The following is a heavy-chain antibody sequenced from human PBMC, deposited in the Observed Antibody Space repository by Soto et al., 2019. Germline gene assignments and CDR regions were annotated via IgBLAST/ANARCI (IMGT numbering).Heavy chain of an antibody. J-gene: IGHJ6*02. V-gene: IGHV5-51*01. D-gene: IGHD2-15*01. CDR3: ARRSIGVVAATQYYGMDV. CDR1: GYSFTSYW. CDR2: IYPGDSDT. Sequence: GESLKISCKGSGYSFTSYWIGWVRQMPGKGLEWMGIIYPGDSDTRYSPSFQGQVTISADKSISTAYLQWSSLKASDTAMYYCARRSIGVVAATQYYGMDVWGQGTTVTVSS.